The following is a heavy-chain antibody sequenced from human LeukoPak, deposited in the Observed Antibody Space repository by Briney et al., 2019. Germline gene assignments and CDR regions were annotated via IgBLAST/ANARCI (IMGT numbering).Heavy chain of an antibody. CDR1: GFSFSIYW. D-gene: IGHD5-12*01. J-gene: IGHJ6*02. Sequence: PGGSLRLSCAASGFSFSIYWMHWVRQVPGKGLEWVSRIHGDGGSTSYADSVKGRFTISRDNAKNTLYLQMDRLRAEDTAVYYGIRATRDYGMDVWGQGTTVTVSS. CDR3: IRATRDYGMDV. CDR2: IHGDGGST. V-gene: IGHV3-74*01.